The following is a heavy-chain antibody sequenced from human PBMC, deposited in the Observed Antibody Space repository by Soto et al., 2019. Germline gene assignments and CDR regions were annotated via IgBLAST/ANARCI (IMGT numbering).Heavy chain of an antibody. V-gene: IGHV1-69*13. CDR2: IIPVFGRT. CDR1: GGTFSSYA. CDR3: GRDSYDSSGSVVYGMDV. D-gene: IGHD3-22*01. J-gene: IGHJ6*02. Sequence: SVKVSCKASGGTFSSYAISWVRQAPGVGLEWMGVIIPVFGRTYYARRFEGRVVLTADESTSTVYMELSSLTSEDTAMYYCGRDSYDSSGSVVYGMDVWGQGTTVTVSS.